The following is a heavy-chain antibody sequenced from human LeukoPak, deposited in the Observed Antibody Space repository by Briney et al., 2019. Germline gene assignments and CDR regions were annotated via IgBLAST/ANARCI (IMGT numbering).Heavy chain of an antibody. CDR1: GYTFTGYY. CDR2: INPNSGGT. Sequence: ASVKVSCKASGYTFTGYYMHWVRQAPGQGLDWMGRINPNSGGTNYAQKFQGRVTMTRDTSTSTAYMELSRLRSDDTAVYYCARVREQLKDAFDIWGQGTMVTVSS. V-gene: IGHV1-2*06. D-gene: IGHD2-2*01. CDR3: ARVREQLKDAFDI. J-gene: IGHJ3*02.